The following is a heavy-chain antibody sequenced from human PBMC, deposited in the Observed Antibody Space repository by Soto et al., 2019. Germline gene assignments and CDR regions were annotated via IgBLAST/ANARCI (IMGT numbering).Heavy chain of an antibody. CDR2: MKQDGSEK. Sequence: PGGSLRLSCAASGFIFSNYWMSWVRQAPGKGLEWVANMKQDGSEKYYVDAVKGRFTISRDNAKNSLYLQMNSLRAEDTAVYYCAKYSGSYSFESWGQGALVTVSS. CDR1: GFIFSNYW. V-gene: IGHV3-7*01. J-gene: IGHJ4*02. D-gene: IGHD1-26*01. CDR3: AKYSGSYSFES.